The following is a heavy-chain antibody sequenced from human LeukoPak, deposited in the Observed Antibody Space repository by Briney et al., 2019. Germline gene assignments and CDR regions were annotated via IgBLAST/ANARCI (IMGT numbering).Heavy chain of an antibody. V-gene: IGHV1-18*01. J-gene: IGHJ6*03. CDR2: ISAYNGNT. Sequence: GASVKVSCKASGYTFTSYGISWVRQAPGQGLEWMGWISAYNGNTNYAQKLQGRVTMTTDTSTSTAYMELRSLRSDDTAVYYCARDPEPYYDILTGSYYYYYMDVWGKGTTVTISS. CDR1: GYTFTSYG. CDR3: ARDPEPYYDILTGSYYYYYMDV. D-gene: IGHD3-9*01.